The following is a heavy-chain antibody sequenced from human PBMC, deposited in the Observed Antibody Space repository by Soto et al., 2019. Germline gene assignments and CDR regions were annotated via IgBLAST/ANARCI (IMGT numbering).Heavy chain of an antibody. CDR1: GGSISSYY. CDR3: ARRYGGNLDY. J-gene: IGHJ4*02. V-gene: IGHV4-59*08. D-gene: IGHD2-15*01. Sequence: QVQLQESGPGLVKPSETLSLTCTVSGGSISSYYWSWIRQPPGKGLEWIGYIYYGGGTNYNPSLKSRVTISVDTSKNQFSLKLSSVTAADTAVYYCARRYGGNLDYWGQGTLVTVSS. CDR2: IYYGGGT.